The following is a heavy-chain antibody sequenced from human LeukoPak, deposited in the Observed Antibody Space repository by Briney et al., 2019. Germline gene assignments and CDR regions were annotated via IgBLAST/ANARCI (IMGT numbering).Heavy chain of an antibody. CDR3: ARDLRPGPYYYGSGSYYKSGLDY. Sequence: SETLSLTWTVSGGSISNSSHYWGWIRQPPGKGLEWIGSMYYSGRTYYNPSLKSRVTISVDTSKNQFSLKLSSVTAADTAVYYCARDLRPGPYYYGSGSYYKSGLDYWGQGTLVTVSS. CDR2: MYYSGRT. CDR1: GGSISNSSHY. V-gene: IGHV4-39*07. J-gene: IGHJ4*02. D-gene: IGHD3-10*01.